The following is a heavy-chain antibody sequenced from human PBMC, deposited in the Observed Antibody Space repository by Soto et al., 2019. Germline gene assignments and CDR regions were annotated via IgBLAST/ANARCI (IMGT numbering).Heavy chain of an antibody. Sequence: SSVKVSCKASGYTFTSYAMHWVRQAPGQRLEWMGWINAGNGNTKYSQKFQGRVTITRDTSASTAYMELSSLRSEDTAVYYCARVITMVRGAPVDYYYYYGMDVWGQ. D-gene: IGHD3-10*01. CDR2: INAGNGNT. V-gene: IGHV1-3*01. CDR3: ARVITMVRGAPVDYYYYYGMDV. J-gene: IGHJ6*02. CDR1: GYTFTSYA.